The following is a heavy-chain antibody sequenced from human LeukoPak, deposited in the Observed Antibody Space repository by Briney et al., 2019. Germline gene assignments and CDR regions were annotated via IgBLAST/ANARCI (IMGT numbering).Heavy chain of an antibody. CDR3: ARSYGSGSYSDY. Sequence: SETLSLTCAVYGGSFSGYYRRWIRQPPGKGLEWIGGINHSGSTNYNPSLTSRVTISVDTSKNQFSLKLSSVTAADTAVYYYARSYGSGSYSDYWGQGTLVTVSS. CDR1: GGSFSGYY. CDR2: INHSGST. J-gene: IGHJ4*02. D-gene: IGHD3-10*01. V-gene: IGHV4-34*01.